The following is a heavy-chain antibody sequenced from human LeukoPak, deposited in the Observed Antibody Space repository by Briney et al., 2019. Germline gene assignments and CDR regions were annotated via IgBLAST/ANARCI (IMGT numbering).Heavy chain of an antibody. CDR3: ARANYGVVAAEAGRYYFDY. D-gene: IGHD2-15*01. J-gene: IGHJ4*02. CDR2: IFYSGST. CDR1: SGSISTSNYY. V-gene: IGHV4-39*07. Sequence: PSETLSLTCTVSSGSISTSNYYWGWVRQPPGKALEWIGNIFYSGSTYYSPSLKSRVTISVDTSKNQFSLKLSSVTAADTAVYYCARANYGVVAAEAGRYYFDYWGQGTLVTVSS.